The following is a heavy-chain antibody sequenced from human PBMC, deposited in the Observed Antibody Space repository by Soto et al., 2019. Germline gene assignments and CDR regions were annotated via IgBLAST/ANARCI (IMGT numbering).Heavy chain of an antibody. D-gene: IGHD2-8*01. CDR2: IYYSGST. V-gene: IGHV4-31*03. Sequence: KTSETLSLTCTVSGGSISSGGYYWSWIRQHPGKGLEWIGYIYYSGSTYYNPSLKSRVTISVDTSKNQFSLKLSSVTAADTAVYYCARVIGYCTNGVCYRYFDYWGQGXLVTVSS. J-gene: IGHJ4*02. CDR3: ARVIGYCTNGVCYRYFDY. CDR1: GGSISSGGYY.